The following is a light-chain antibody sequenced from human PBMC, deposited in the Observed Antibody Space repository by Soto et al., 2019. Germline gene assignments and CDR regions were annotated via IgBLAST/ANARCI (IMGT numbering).Light chain of an antibody. CDR1: QSISSTF. J-gene: IGKJ1*01. CDR2: GAS. CDR3: QQHYSSWT. Sequence: EIVLTQSPGTLSLSPGERVTLSCRASQSISSTFLAWYQHKPGQAPRVIIYGASRRATGIPDRFSGSGSGTDFTLTISRLEPEVFALYYCQQHYSSWTFGQGTKVE. V-gene: IGKV3-20*01.